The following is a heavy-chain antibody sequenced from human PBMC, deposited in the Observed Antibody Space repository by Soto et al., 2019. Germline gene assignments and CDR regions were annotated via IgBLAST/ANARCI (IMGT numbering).Heavy chain of an antibody. CDR2: VHAYNGNT. CDR1: GFTFTRHG. CDR3: ARGGSSWQPHEDY. V-gene: IGHV1-18*01. D-gene: IGHD6-13*01. Sequence: QVQLVQSGAEAKKPGASMKVSCKASGFTFTRHGISWVRQAPGQGLEWMRWVHAYNGNTHYAQKLQGRVTLTTHTSSTSAYMELRSLRSDDAAVYYCARGGSSWQPHEDYWGQGTLVNVSS. J-gene: IGHJ4*02.